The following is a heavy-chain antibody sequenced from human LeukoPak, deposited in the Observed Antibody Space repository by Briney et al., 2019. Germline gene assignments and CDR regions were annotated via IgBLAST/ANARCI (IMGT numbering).Heavy chain of an antibody. Sequence: SETLSLTCTVSGGSISSYYWSWIRQPPGKGLEWIGYIYYSGSTYYNPSLKSRVTISVDTPKNQFSLNLSSVTAADTAVYYCARDHDSSGYYQGIDYWGQGTLVTVSS. D-gene: IGHD3-22*01. CDR2: IYYSGST. CDR3: ARDHDSSGYYQGIDY. J-gene: IGHJ4*02. V-gene: IGHV4-59*12. CDR1: GGSISSYY.